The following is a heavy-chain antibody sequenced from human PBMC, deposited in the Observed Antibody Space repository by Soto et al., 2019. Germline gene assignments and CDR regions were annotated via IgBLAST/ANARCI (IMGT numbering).Heavy chain of an antibody. CDR1: NGSLSSNY. V-gene: IGHV4-59*01. D-gene: IGHD3-10*01. CDR3: ARYFMVPVDFFDY. CDR2: IYYSGST. J-gene: IGHJ4*02. Sequence: SETLSLTCTVSNGSLSSNYWSWIRQSPGKGLEWIGNIYYSGSTNYNPSLKSRVTMSVDTSKNQFTLKLSSVTAADTGVYFCARYFMVPVDFFDYWGQGTRVTVSS.